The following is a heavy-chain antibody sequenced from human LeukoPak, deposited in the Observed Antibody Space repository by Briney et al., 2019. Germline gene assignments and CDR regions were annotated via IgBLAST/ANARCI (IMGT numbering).Heavy chain of an antibody. CDR1: GFTVSSNY. CDR2: INSGSSDK. V-gene: IGHV3-11*06. D-gene: IGHD3-3*01. J-gene: IGHJ4*02. Sequence: GGSLRLSCAASGFTVSSNYMSWVRQAPGKGLEWVSYINSGSSDKHYTESVRGRFTFSRDNAKKTLYLQMNSLRAEDTAVYFCARDTYEPGLIDFWGQGTLVSVSS. CDR3: ARDTYEPGLIDF.